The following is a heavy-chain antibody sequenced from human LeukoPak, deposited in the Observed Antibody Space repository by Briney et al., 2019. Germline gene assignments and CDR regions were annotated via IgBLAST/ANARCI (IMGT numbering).Heavy chain of an antibody. Sequence: PSETLSLTCTVSGGSISSGSYYWNWIRQPAGKGLEWIGRVYTRGSTNYNPSLKSRVTISVDMSKNQFSLELSSVTAADTAVYYCAREEYGGAMAGDFVDAFDIWGQGTMVTVSS. J-gene: IGHJ3*02. CDR2: VYTRGST. CDR1: GGSISSGSYY. D-gene: IGHD6-19*01. V-gene: IGHV4-61*02. CDR3: AREEYGGAMAGDFVDAFDI.